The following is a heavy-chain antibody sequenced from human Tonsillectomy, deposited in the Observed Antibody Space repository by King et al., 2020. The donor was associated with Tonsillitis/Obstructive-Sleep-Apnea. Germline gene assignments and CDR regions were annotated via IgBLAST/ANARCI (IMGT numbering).Heavy chain of an antibody. CDR3: ARFTLRYYYFDY. J-gene: IGHJ4*02. D-gene: IGHD3-16*01. CDR2: IYYSGST. Sequence: QLQESGPGLVKPSETLSLTCALSGGSISSSSYSWGWIRQPPGEGLEWIGNIYYSGSTYYNASLKSRITISVDTSKNQFSLKLSAVTAADTAVYYCARFTLRYYYFDYWGQGTLVTVSS. V-gene: IGHV4-39*01. CDR1: GGSISSSSYS.